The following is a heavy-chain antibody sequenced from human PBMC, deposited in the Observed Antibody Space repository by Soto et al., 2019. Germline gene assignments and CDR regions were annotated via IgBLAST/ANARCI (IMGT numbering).Heavy chain of an antibody. V-gene: IGHV1-18*04. CDR2: INPYNANT. D-gene: IGHD3-16*01. J-gene: IGHJ3*02. CDR3: ARDRVAGIWGDAFDI. Sequence: GASVKVSCKXSGYTFTNHGSNWVRQAPGQGLEWMGWINPYNANTNYAQKLQGRVTMTTDTSTSTAYMDLRSLTSDDTAVYYCARDRVAGIWGDAFDIWGQGTMVTVSS. CDR1: GYTFTNHG.